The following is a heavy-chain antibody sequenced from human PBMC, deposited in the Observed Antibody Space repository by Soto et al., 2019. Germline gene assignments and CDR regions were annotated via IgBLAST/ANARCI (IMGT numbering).Heavy chain of an antibody. CDR2: IDPSDSYT. CDR3: ARVHKNWFDS. J-gene: IGHJ5*01. Sequence: PGESLKISCKASGCNFTAFWIHWVRQMPGKGLEWLGKIDPSDSYTNYSPSFEGHVTISTDNSITTAYLQWSSLRASDTALYFCARVHKNWFDSWAQGTMVTVSS. CDR1: GCNFTAFW. V-gene: IGHV5-10-1*01.